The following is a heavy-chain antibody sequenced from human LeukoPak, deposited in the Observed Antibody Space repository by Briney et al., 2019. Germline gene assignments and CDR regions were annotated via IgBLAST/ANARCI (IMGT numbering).Heavy chain of an antibody. CDR3: AKELGYGISASCYQSFDY. J-gene: IGHJ4*02. CDR1: GFTFSSYA. V-gene: IGHV3-23*01. Sequence: GGSLRLSCAASGFTFSSYAMSWVRQAPGKGLEWVSAISGSAGTTYYADSVKGRFTISRDNSKNTLYLQMNSLRAEDSAVYYCAKELGYGISASCYQSFDYWGQGTLVTVSS. D-gene: IGHD2-2*01. CDR2: ISGSAGTT.